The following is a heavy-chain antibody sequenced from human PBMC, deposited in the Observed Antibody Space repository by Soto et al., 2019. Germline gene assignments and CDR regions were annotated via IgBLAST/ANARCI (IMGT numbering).Heavy chain of an antibody. J-gene: IGHJ4*02. D-gene: IGHD1-26*01. CDR1: GFTFSDHY. Sequence: EVPLVESGGGLFQPGGSLRLSCAASGFTFSDHYMDWVRQAPGKGLEWVGRTRNKANSYTTEYAASVKGRFTISRDDSKNSLYLQMNSLKPEDTAVYYCARAVGGSYFDYLGQGTLVTVSS. CDR3: ARAVGGSYFDY. V-gene: IGHV3-72*01. CDR2: TRNKANSYTT.